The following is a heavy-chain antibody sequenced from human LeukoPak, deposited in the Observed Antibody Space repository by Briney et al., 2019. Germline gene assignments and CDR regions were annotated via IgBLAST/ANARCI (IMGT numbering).Heavy chain of an antibody. V-gene: IGHV3-21*01. J-gene: IGHJ4*02. Sequence: GGSLRLSCAAAGFTFSSYSMNWVRQAPGKGLEWVLSISSSSSYIYYADSVKGRFTISRDNAKNSLYLQMNSLRAEDTAVYYCARTPGHYDSSGYPYYFDYWGQGTLVTVSS. CDR2: ISSSSSYI. CDR1: GFTFSSYS. D-gene: IGHD3-22*01. CDR3: ARTPGHYDSSGYPYYFDY.